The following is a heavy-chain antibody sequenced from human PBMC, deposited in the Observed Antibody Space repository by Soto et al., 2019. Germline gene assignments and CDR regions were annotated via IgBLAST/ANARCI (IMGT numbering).Heavy chain of an antibody. V-gene: IGHV3-23*01. J-gene: IGHJ4*02. CDR3: AKDWCSGTTCYCLEN. D-gene: IGHD1-7*01. Sequence: EVQLLESGGGLVQPGGSLRLSCAASGFTFSSYAMSWVRQAPGKGLEWVSSVSGSSGSTSYADSVKGRFTISRDNSKSTVYLQMNSLRAEDTAVYFCAKDWCSGTTCYCLENWGQGTLVTVSS. CDR2: VSGSSGST. CDR1: GFTFSSYA.